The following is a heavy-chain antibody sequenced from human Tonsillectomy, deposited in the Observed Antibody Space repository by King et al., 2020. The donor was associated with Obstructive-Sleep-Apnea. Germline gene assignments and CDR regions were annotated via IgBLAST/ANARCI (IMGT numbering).Heavy chain of an antibody. D-gene: IGHD1-14*01. J-gene: IGHJ3*02. CDR3: ARVRANHDFDI. CDR2: KSHSGSA. CDR1: VYSMRSGFY. Sequence: QESGPKLVKASETLSLTCTVSVYSMRSGFYWGWIRQPPGKGLEWIGSKSHSGSAFYSPSLTSRVTISIDTSNDQFFLNLNSVTAADTAVYYCARVRANHDFDIWGQGTQVSVSS. V-gene: IGHV4-38-2*02.